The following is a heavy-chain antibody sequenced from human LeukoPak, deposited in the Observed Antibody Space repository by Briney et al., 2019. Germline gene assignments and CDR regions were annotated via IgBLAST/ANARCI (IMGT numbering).Heavy chain of an antibody. CDR2: IYYSGNT. Sequence: SGTLSLTCAVSGGSISSSNWWSWVRQPPGKGLEWIGSIYYSGNTYYNPSLKSRVTISVDTSKNQFSLKLSSVTAADTAVYYCARHLYDSSGYYYRTFDYWGQGTLVTVSS. D-gene: IGHD3-22*01. V-gene: IGHV4-4*02. J-gene: IGHJ4*02. CDR1: GGSISSSNW. CDR3: ARHLYDSSGYYYRTFDY.